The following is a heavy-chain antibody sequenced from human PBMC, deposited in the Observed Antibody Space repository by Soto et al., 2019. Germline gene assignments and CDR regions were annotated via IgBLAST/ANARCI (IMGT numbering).Heavy chain of an antibody. Sequence: PSETLSLTCTVSGGSISSSIYYWGWIRQPPGKGLEWIGSIYYSGSTYYNPSLKSRVTISVDTSKNQFSLKLSSVTAADTAVYYCAGQLVATIVTNYWGQGTLVTVSS. D-gene: IGHD5-12*01. CDR2: IYYSGST. V-gene: IGHV4-39*01. J-gene: IGHJ4*02. CDR1: GGSISSSIYY. CDR3: AGQLVATIVTNY.